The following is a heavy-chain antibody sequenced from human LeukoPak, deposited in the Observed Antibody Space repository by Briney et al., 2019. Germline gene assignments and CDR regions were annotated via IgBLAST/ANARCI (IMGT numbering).Heavy chain of an antibody. CDR3: GRDPYPVTLWGDFDY. Sequence: GGSLRLSCAASGFTFSDYYMSWIRQAPGKGLEWVSYISTGGTTIYYADSVKGRFTISRDNAKNSLYLQMNSLRTEDTAVYYCGRDPYPVTLWGDFDYGGQGPLVTAPS. D-gene: IGHD4-17*01. CDR1: GFTFSDYY. J-gene: IGHJ4*02. V-gene: IGHV3-11*04. CDR2: ISTGGTTI.